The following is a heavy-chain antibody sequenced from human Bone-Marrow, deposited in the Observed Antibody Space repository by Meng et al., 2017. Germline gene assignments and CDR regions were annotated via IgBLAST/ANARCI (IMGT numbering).Heavy chain of an antibody. Sequence: QVQLQESCPGLVKPSQTLSLTCTVSNDSIRSGDYYWSWIRQPPGKGLEWIGFIYYSGTTYYNPSLKSRVTISVDTSKNQFSLNLSSVTAADTAVYYCARDRGGYGDISYWGQGTLVTVSS. D-gene: IGHD4-17*01. V-gene: IGHV4-30-4*01. CDR2: IYYSGTT. CDR3: ARDRGGYGDISY. J-gene: IGHJ4*02. CDR1: NDSIRSGDYY.